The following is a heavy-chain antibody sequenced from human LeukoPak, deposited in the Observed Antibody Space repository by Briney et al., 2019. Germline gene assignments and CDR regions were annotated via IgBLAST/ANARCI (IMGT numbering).Heavy chain of an antibody. CDR3: ATWRTAKTGFDY. V-gene: IGHV4-39*01. J-gene: IGHJ4*02. CDR1: GGSISNNNYY. CDR2: IYYSGSP. Sequence: KSSETLSLTCTASGGSISNNNYYWAWIRQPPGKGLECIGSIYYSGSPYYNPSLKSRVTISVDTSKNQFSLRLSSVTAADTAVYYCATWRTAKTGFDYWGQGTLVTVSS. D-gene: IGHD1-1*01.